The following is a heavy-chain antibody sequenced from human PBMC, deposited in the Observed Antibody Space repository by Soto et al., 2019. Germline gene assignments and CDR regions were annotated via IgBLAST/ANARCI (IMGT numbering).Heavy chain of an antibody. Sequence: QVQLQESGPGLVKPSQTLSLTCTVSGDSINNGDCYWSWLRQLPGKGLEWIGYIYYSGTKYYNPSLKGRVSMSVDTSKSQFSLNLTSVTAADTAVYYCAREKEDDSGDYNAFDIWGQGTVVTVSS. CDR2: IYYSGTK. J-gene: IGHJ3*02. V-gene: IGHV4-31*03. D-gene: IGHD4-17*01. CDR1: GDSINNGDCY. CDR3: AREKEDDSGDYNAFDI.